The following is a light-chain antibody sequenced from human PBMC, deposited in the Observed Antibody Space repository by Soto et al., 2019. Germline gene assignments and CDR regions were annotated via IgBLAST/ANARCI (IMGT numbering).Light chain of an antibody. CDR2: GAS. J-gene: IGKJ1*01. CDR1: QSVGNRY. Sequence: EIVLTQSPGTLSLSPGERATLSCRASQSVGNRYLAWYQQKPGQAPRLLIYGASSRATGIPDRFSGSGSGTDFTLTISRLEPEDFAVYYCQQYGSSPETFGQGTKVDIK. CDR3: QQYGSSPET. V-gene: IGKV3-20*01.